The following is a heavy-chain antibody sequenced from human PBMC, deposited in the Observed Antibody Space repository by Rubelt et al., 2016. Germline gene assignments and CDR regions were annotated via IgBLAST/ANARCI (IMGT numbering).Heavy chain of an antibody. V-gene: IGHV4-59*01. Sequence: QVQLQESGPGLVKPSETLSLTCTVSGGSISSYYWSWIRQPPGKGLEWIGYIYYSGSTNYNPSLKCGVTIYVDTSKNQFSLKLSSVTAADTAVYYCARCPSRITIFGVVMGDAFDIWGQGTMVTVSS. CDR1: GGSISSYY. J-gene: IGHJ3*02. CDR2: IYYSGST. D-gene: IGHD3-3*01. CDR3: ARCPSRITIFGVVMGDAFDI.